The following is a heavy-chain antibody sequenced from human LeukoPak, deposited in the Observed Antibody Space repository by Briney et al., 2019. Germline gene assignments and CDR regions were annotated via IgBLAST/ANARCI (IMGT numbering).Heavy chain of an antibody. CDR2: IHYSGTT. J-gene: IGHJ4*02. CDR1: GGSISTYY. V-gene: IGHV4-59*08. D-gene: IGHD5-12*01. CDR3: ARMGGYSGYATH. Sequence: SETLSLTCTVSGGSISTYYWSWIRQPPGKGLEWTGYIHYSGTTNYNPSLKNRVTISLDTSKNQFSLNLSSVTAADTAVYYCARMGGYSGYATHWGQGTLVTVFS.